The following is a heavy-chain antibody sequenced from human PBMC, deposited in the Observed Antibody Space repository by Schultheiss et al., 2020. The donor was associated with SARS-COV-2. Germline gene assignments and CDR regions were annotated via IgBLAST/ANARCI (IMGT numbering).Heavy chain of an antibody. D-gene: IGHD3-9*01. J-gene: IGHJ2*01. CDR1: GGSISSYY. V-gene: IGHV4-59*08. Sequence: SETLSLTCTVSGGSISSYYWSWIRQPPGKGLEWIGEIYHSGSTNYNPSLKSRVTISVDTSKNQFSLKLSSVTAADTAVYYCARQYDILTGTRRDWYFDLWGRGTLVTVSS. CDR2: IYHSGST. CDR3: ARQYDILTGTRRDWYFDL.